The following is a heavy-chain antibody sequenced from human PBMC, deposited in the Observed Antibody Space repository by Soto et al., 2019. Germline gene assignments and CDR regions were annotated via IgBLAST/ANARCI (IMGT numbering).Heavy chain of an antibody. J-gene: IGHJ4*02. D-gene: IGHD2-2*01. CDR2: ISYDGSNK. Sequence: QVQLVESGGGVVQPGRSLRLSCAASGFTFSSYGMHWVRQAPGKGLEWVAVISYDGSNKYYADSVKGRFTMSRDNSKNTLYLQMNSLRAEDTAVYYCAKDLWDIVVVPAAMGGPIYYWGQGTLVTVSS. CDR1: GFTFSSYG. V-gene: IGHV3-30*18. CDR3: AKDLWDIVVVPAAMGGPIYY.